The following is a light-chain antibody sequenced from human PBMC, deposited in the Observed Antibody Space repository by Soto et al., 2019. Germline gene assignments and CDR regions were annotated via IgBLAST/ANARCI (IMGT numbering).Light chain of an antibody. CDR2: DAS. CDR3: QQRTTWPPLFA. V-gene: IGKV3-11*01. J-gene: IGKJ3*01. Sequence: EIVLTQSPSNMSLSPGERATLSCRASQNIGNFLAWYQHKPGQAPRLLIYDASKRATGIPARFSRSESGTDFTLTISSLEPADFAVYDCQQRTTWPPLFAFGPGTRVDIK. CDR1: QNIGNF.